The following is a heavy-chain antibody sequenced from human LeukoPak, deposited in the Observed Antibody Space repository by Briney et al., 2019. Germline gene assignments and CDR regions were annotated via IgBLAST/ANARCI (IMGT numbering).Heavy chain of an antibody. V-gene: IGHV4-59*01. CDR1: GGSISSYY. Sequence: PSETLSLTCTVSGGSISSYYWSWIRQPPGKGLEWIGYIYYSGSTNYNPSLKSRVTISVDTSKNQFSLKLSSVTAADTAVYYCARVVLVGDAFDIWGHGTMVTVSS. J-gene: IGHJ3*02. CDR2: IYYSGST. CDR3: ARVVLVGDAFDI.